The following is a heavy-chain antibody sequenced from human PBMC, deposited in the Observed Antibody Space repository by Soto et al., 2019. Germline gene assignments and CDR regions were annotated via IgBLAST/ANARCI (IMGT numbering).Heavy chain of an antibody. CDR2: IVVGSGNT. V-gene: IGHV1-58*01. Sequence: SVKVSCKASGFTFTSSAVQWVRQARGQRLEWIGWIVVGSGNTNYAQKFQERVTITRDMSTSTAYMELSSLRSEDTAVYYCAAFTYEDYGSRSYRSYFDQLGKGTLVTVSS. CDR3: AAFTYEDYGSRSYRSYFDQ. D-gene: IGHD3-16*02. CDR1: GFTFTSSA. J-gene: IGHJ4*02.